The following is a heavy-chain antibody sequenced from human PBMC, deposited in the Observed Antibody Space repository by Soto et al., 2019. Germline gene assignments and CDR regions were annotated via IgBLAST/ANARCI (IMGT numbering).Heavy chain of an antibody. V-gene: IGHV4-30-4*01. CDR1: GASVTSGDYY. CDR3: ARGGLYDLWSGLFD. CDR2: MHDSGTT. D-gene: IGHD3-3*01. J-gene: IGHJ4*02. Sequence: SETLSLTCSVSGASVTSGDYYWNWIRQTPGTGLEWLGYMHDSGTTSYNPSLKSRVTISRDTSKNQFSLKLTSVSAADAAVYFCARGGLYDLWSGLFDWGQGIRVTVSS.